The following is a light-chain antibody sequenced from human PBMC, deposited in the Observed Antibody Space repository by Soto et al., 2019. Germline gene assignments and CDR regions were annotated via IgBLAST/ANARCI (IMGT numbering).Light chain of an antibody. J-gene: IGLJ1*01. CDR3: CSYAGTYV. V-gene: IGLV2-11*01. CDR1: DVGDYNT. CDR2: DVS. Sequence: QSALTQPRSVSGSPGQSVIISCSDVGDYNTVSWYQHHPGKAPKLMIYDVSRRPSGVPHRFSGSQSGNTASLTISGPQAEDEADYYCCSYAGTYVFGTGTKVTVL.